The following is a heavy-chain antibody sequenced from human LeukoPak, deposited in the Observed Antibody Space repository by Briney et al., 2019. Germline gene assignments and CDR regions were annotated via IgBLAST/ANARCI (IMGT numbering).Heavy chain of an antibody. Sequence: PSETLSLTCAVYGGSFSGYYWSWIRQPPGKGLEWIGEINHSGSTNYNPSLKSRVTISVDTSKNQFSLKLSSVTAADTAVYYCARDNGYYYDSSGYYFYYGMDVWGQGTTVTVSS. CDR3: ARDNGYYYDSSGYYFYYGMDV. J-gene: IGHJ6*02. D-gene: IGHD3-22*01. V-gene: IGHV4-34*01. CDR1: GGSFSGYY. CDR2: INHSGST.